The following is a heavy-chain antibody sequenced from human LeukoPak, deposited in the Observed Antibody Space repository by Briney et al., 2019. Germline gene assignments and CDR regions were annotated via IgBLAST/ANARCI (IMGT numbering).Heavy chain of an antibody. CDR3: ARDSGPVTNSRDAFDI. CDR1: GYTFTCYY. D-gene: IGHD4-17*01. CDR2: INPNSGGT. J-gene: IGHJ3*02. V-gene: IGHV1-2*02. Sequence: ASVKVSCKASGYTFTCYYMHRVRQAPGQGLEWMGWINPNSGGTNYAQKFQGRVTMTGDTSISTAYMELSRLRSDDTAVYYCARDSGPVTNSRDAFDIWGQGTMVTVSS.